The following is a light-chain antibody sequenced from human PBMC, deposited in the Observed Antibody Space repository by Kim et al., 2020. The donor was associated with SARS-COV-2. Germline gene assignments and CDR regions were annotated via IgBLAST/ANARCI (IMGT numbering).Light chain of an antibody. CDR3: QKYYSDPS. CDR1: QDISNN. J-gene: IGKJ1*01. Sequence: GDRVTSTCRASQDISNNLGWYQQKPGKAPKLLIYAASTWQSGAPSRFSGTGSGTDFTLTISSLQPEDVATYYCQKYYSDPSFGQGTKVDIK. V-gene: IGKV1-27*01. CDR2: AAS.